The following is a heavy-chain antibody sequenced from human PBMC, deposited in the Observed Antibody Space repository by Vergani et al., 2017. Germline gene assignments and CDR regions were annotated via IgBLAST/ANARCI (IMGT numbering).Heavy chain of an antibody. CDR1: GFTFDDYA. V-gene: IGHV3-9*01. D-gene: IGHD6-19*01. J-gene: IGHJ4*02. CDR2: ISWNSGSI. Sequence: VQLVESGGGLVKPGGSLRLSCAASGFTFDDYAMHWVRQAPGKGLEWVSGISWNSGSIGYADSVKGRFTISRDNAKNSLYLQMNSLRAGDTALYYCAKDMAAVAGFFDYWGQGTLVTVSS. CDR3: AKDMAAVAGFFDY.